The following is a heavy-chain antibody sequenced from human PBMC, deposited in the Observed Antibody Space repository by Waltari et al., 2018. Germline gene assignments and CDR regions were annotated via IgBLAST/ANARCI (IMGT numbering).Heavy chain of an antibody. CDR3: ARQPPSAYTHLDF. J-gene: IGHJ4*02. V-gene: IGHV3-30*02. Sequence: QVQLVESGGGVVQPGGYLRLSCVGSGFTFGGLGMHWVRQAPGKGLEWISFILFDATNTYYADSVEGRFTVSRDNFKDTVYLQMNGLRVEDTAVYYCARQPPSAYTHLDFWGQGTLVTVSS. CDR2: ILFDATNT. D-gene: IGHD3-3*01. CDR1: GFTFGGLG.